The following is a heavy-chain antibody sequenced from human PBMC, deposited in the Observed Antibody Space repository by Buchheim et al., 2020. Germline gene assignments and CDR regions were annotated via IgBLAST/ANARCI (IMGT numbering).Heavy chain of an antibody. V-gene: IGHV1-69*01. CDR1: GGTFSGYA. D-gene: IGHD5-12*01. Sequence: QVQLVQSGAEVKKPGSSVKVSCKASGGTFSGYAISWVRQALGQGLEWMGGIIPVFGTTNYAQRFQGRVTITADEYTRTVYMELSSLRSEDSAVYYCASSAGPVDTTTIKGGPLYYYYMDVWGKGTT. CDR2: IIPVFGTT. CDR3: ASSAGPVDTTTIKGGPLYYYYMDV. J-gene: IGHJ6*03.